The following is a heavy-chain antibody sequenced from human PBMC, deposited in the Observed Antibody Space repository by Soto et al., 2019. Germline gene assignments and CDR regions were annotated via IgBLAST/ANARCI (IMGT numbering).Heavy chain of an antibody. CDR3: PRGQEVGAHFFDS. V-gene: IGHV3-13*04. J-gene: IGHJ4*02. CDR2: IGISGDT. Sequence: XGSLRLSCEASGFTFSKFNMHWVRQPTGKGLEWVSTIGISGDTYYAVSVKGRFTISRDNAKNSLSLQMNSLRAGDTALYFCPRGQEVGAHFFDSWGQGTQVTVSS. D-gene: IGHD2-15*01. CDR1: GFTFSKFN.